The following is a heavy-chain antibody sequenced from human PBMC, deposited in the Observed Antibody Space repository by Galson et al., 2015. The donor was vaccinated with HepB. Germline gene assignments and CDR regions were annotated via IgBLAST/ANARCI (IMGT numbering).Heavy chain of an antibody. Sequence: SLRLSCAASGFTFSDYYMSWIRQAPGKGLEWVSYISGSGGSIYYADSVKGRFTISRDNAKNSLYLQMNSLRAEDTAVYYCAREGSDGRMVTFWGQGTLVTVSS. J-gene: IGHJ4*02. CDR3: AREGSDGRMVTF. V-gene: IGHV3-11*01. CDR1: GFTFSDYY. CDR2: ISGSGGSI. D-gene: IGHD3-16*01.